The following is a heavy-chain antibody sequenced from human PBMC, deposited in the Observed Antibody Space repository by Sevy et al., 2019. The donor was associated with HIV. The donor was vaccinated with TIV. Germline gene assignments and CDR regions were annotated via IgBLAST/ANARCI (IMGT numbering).Heavy chain of an antibody. Sequence: GESLKISCAASGFTFSNAWMSWVRQAPGKGLEWVGRIKSKTDGGTTDYAAPVKGRFTISRDDSKNTLYLQMNSLKTEDTAVYYCTTEGVWFGELSFDYWGQGTLVTVSS. CDR3: TTEGVWFGELSFDY. J-gene: IGHJ4*02. V-gene: IGHV3-15*01. D-gene: IGHD3-10*01. CDR1: GFTFSNAW. CDR2: IKSKTDGGTT.